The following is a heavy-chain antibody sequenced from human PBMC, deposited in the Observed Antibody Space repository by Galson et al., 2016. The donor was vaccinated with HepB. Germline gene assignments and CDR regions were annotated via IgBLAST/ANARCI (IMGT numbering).Heavy chain of an antibody. CDR3: AKSARTGGIDY. V-gene: IGHV3-21*01. CDR1: GSTLSSFS. Sequence: SLRLSCAASGSTLSSFSMNWVRQAPGKGLEWVSSITSRSSHIFYADSVKGRFTVSRDNVKNSLSLQMTSLRADDTAVYFCAKSARTGGIDYWGQGTLVTVSS. CDR2: ITSRSSHI. J-gene: IGHJ4*02. D-gene: IGHD2-8*02.